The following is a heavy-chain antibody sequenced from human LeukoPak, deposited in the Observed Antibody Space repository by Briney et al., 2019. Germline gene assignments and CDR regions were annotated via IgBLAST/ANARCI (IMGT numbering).Heavy chain of an antibody. CDR3: AREGNYYGSGSPMYYFDY. CDR1: GFTVSSNY. V-gene: IGHV3-53*01. D-gene: IGHD3-10*01. CDR2: IYSGGST. Sequence: GGSLRLSCAASGFTVSSNYMSWVRQAPGKGLEWVSVIYSGGSTYYADSVKGRFTISRDNSKNTLYLQMNSLRAEDTAVYYCAREGNYYGSGSPMYYFDYWGQGALVTVSS. J-gene: IGHJ4*02.